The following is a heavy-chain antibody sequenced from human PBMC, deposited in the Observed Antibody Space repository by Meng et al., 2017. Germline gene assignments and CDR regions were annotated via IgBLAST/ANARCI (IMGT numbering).Heavy chain of an antibody. CDR1: GFTFDDYG. V-gene: IGHV3-20*04. CDR3: ARVAPHYDSSGYYY. Sequence: EGEVVEYGGGVVRPGGSLRLSCAASGFTFDDYGMSWVRQAPGKGLEWVSGINWNGGSTGYADSVKGRFTISRDNSKNTLYLQMNSLRAEDTAVYYCARVAPHYDSSGYYYWGQGTLVTVSS. D-gene: IGHD3-22*01. J-gene: IGHJ4*02. CDR2: INWNGGST.